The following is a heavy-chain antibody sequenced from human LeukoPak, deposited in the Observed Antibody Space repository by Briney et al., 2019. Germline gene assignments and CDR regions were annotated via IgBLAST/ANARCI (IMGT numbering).Heavy chain of an antibody. V-gene: IGHV4-4*07. J-gene: IGHJ4*02. Sequence: SETLSLTCTVSGGSISTYCWSWIRQPAGKGLEWIGHICTSGSTNYNPSLKSRVTMSVDTSNNEFSLKLNSVTAADTAVYYCARDSALAQAVMDYWGQGTLVTVSS. D-gene: IGHD6-19*01. CDR3: ARDSALAQAVMDY. CDR1: GGSISTYC. CDR2: ICTSGST.